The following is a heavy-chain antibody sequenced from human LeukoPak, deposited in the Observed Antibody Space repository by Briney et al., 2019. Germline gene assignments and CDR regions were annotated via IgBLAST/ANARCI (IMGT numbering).Heavy chain of an antibody. Sequence: SQTLSLTCTVSGGSISSGAYYWSWIRQHPGKGLEWIGYFYYSGSTYYNPSLKSRVTISVDTSKNQFSLDLSSVTAADTAVYYCARDLGDSYLANDYWGQGTLVTVSS. J-gene: IGHJ4*02. V-gene: IGHV4-31*03. D-gene: IGHD5-24*01. CDR2: FYYSGST. CDR3: ARDLGDSYLANDY. CDR1: GGSISSGAYY.